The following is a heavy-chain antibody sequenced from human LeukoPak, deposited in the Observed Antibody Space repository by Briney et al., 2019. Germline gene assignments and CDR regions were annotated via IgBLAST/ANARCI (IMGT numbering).Heavy chain of an antibody. CDR2: IYYSGRT. Sequence: KPSETLSLTCTVSGGSMSRGGYYWSWIRQHPGEGLEWIGYIYYSGRTCYNPSLTSRVTISVDTSKNQFSLKLSSVTAADTAVYYCARGGGSMVRGVIPRYGMDVWGKGTTVTVSS. D-gene: IGHD3-10*01. CDR1: GGSMSRGGYY. J-gene: IGHJ6*04. CDR3: ARGGGSMVRGVIPRYGMDV. V-gene: IGHV4-31*03.